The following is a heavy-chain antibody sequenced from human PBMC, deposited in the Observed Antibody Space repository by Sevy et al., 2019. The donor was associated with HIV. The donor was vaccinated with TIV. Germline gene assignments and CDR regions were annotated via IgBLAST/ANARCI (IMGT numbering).Heavy chain of an antibody. Sequence: GGSLRLSCTAFGFPFDTFALNWVRQAPGKGLEWVSTIGRGPENIHYADSVKGRFTISRDNSRNTVYLQLNNLRAEDTAMYYCGGWVKAHLDSWGQGTPVTVSS. CDR2: IGRGPENI. J-gene: IGHJ4*02. V-gene: IGHV3-23*01. CDR3: GGWVKAHLDS. CDR1: GFPFDTFA. D-gene: IGHD2-21*01.